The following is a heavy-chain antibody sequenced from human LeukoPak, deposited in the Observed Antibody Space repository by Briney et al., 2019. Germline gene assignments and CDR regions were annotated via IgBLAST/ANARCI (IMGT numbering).Heavy chain of an antibody. V-gene: IGHV1-18*01. CDR3: ARGVTAAGTGPVDY. CDR1: GYTFTSYG. CDR2: ISAYNGNT. D-gene: IGHD6-13*01. Sequence: EASVTVSCKASGYTFTSYGVSWVRQAPGQGLEWMGWISAYNGNTNYAQKFQGRVTMTTDTSTSTAYMELRSLRSDDTAVYYCARGVTAAGTGPVDYWGQGTLVTVSS. J-gene: IGHJ4*02.